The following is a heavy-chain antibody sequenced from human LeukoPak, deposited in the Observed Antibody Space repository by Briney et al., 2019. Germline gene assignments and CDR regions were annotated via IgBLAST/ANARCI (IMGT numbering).Heavy chain of an antibody. D-gene: IGHD1-26*01. J-gene: IGHJ4*02. V-gene: IGHV1-18*01. CDR2: ISAYNGNT. CDR3: ARIGIVGATRYYFDY. CDR1: GYTFTSYG. Sequence: SVKLSCKASGYTFTSYGISRVRQAPGQGLEWIGLISAYNGNTNYAQKLQGRVTMTTDTSTSTAYMELRSLRSDDTAVYYCARIGIVGATRYYFDYWGQGTLVTVSS.